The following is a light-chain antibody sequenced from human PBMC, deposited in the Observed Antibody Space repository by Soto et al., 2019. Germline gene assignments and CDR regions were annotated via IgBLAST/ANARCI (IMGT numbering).Light chain of an antibody. J-gene: IGKJ4*01. CDR1: QSISTY. V-gene: IGKV1-39*01. CDR2: TAS. Sequence: DIQMTQSPSSLSASVGDRVTITCRASQSISTYLSWYQQKPGRAPNLLIYTASSLQSGVPSRFSGSGSGTELTLTISSLQTEDFAIYYCEQRYSTPQVTFGGVTKVEIK. CDR3: EQRYSTPQVT.